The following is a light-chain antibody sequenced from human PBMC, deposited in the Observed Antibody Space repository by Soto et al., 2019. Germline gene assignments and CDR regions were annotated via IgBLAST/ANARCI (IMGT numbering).Light chain of an antibody. J-gene: IGKJ2*01. Sequence: DIQMTQSPSTLSASVGDRVTITCRASQTISSWLAWYQQKPGKAPKLLIYKASTLESGVPSRFSGSGSGTEFTLTISSLQTDDVATYCCQQYKSYPYTFGQGNKLEIK. V-gene: IGKV1-5*03. CDR2: KAS. CDR1: QTISSW. CDR3: QQYKSYPYT.